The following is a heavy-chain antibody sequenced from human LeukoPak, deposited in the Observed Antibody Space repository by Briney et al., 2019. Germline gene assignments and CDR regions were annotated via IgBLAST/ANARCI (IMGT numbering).Heavy chain of an antibody. CDR1: GYSISSGFY. D-gene: IGHD6-13*01. V-gene: IGHV4-38-2*02. CDR2: VYHGGSS. J-gene: IGHJ4*02. CDR3: ARVTGYMTEDYFDY. Sequence: PETLSLTCTVSGYSISSGFYWGWIRQPPGKGLEWIGNVYHGGSSYYNPSLKSRVTISVDTSKNQFSLRLSSVTAADTAVYYCARVTGYMTEDYFDYWGQGTLITVSS.